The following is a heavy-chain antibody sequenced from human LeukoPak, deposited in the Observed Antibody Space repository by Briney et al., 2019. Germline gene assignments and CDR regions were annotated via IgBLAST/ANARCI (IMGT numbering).Heavy chain of an antibody. CDR3: ATGGRSGMAFDF. J-gene: IGHJ4*02. CDR2: IYGGGNT. D-gene: IGHD5-24*01. Sequence: PGGSLTLSCSFSGLIPSTNYMAWVRQAPGKGLQWISFIYGGGNTLYADSVMGRFSISRDNPKTTLYLQMKSLRAEDTAVYYCATGGRSGMAFDFWGQGTLVTVSS. CDR1: GLIPSTNY. V-gene: IGHV3-53*01.